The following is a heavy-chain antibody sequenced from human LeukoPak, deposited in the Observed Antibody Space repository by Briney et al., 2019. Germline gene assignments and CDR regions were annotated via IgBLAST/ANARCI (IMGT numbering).Heavy chain of an antibody. V-gene: IGHV4-61*02. CDR2: IYTSGST. D-gene: IGHD2-8*01. J-gene: IGHJ4*02. CDR3: ARAGSGYCTNGVCHGSRGFDY. Sequence: KASETLSLTCTVSGGSISSGSYYWSWIRQPGGKGLEWIVRIYTSGSTNYNPSLKSRVTISVDTSKNQFSLKLSSVTAADTAVYYCARAGSGYCTNGVCHGSRGFDYWGQGTLVTVSS. CDR1: GGSISSGSYY.